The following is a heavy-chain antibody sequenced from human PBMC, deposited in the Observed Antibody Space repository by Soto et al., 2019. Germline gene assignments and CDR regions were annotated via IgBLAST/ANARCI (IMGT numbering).Heavy chain of an antibody. D-gene: IGHD2-2*01. V-gene: IGHV4-39*01. CDR1: GGSISSSSYY. CDR2: IYYSGST. J-gene: IGHJ5*02. Sequence: PSETLSLTCTVSGGSISSSSYYWGWIRQPPGKGLEWIGSIYYSGSTYYNPSLKSRVTISVDTSKNQFSLKLSSVTAADTAVYYCARLVRVDCSSTSCYPGNWFDPWGQGTLVTVPQ. CDR3: ARLVRVDCSSTSCYPGNWFDP.